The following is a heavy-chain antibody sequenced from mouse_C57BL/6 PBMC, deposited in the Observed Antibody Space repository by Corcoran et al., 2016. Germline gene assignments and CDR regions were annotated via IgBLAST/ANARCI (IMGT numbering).Heavy chain of an antibody. J-gene: IGHJ4*01. CDR1: GYSITSGYY. Sequence: DVQLQESGPGLVKPSQSLSLTCSVTGYSITSGYYWYWIRQFPGNKLEWMGYISYDGSNNYNPSLKNRISITRDTSKNQFFLKLNSVTTEDTATYYCARRDYYGSSYAMDYWGQGTSVTVSS. D-gene: IGHD1-1*01. CDR2: ISYDGSN. CDR3: ARRDYYGSSYAMDY. V-gene: IGHV3-6*01.